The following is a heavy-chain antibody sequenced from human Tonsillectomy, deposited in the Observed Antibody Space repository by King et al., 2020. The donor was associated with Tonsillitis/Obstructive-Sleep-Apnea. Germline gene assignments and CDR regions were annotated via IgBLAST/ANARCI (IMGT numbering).Heavy chain of an antibody. Sequence: ITLKESGPTLVKPTQTLTLTCNFSGFSLSTSGVGVGWIRQPPGKALEWLALMYWDDDKSYSPSLKSRLTITKDTSKNQVVRTMTKMDPVDTATYYCAHRGRTTVTTWGQGTLVTVSS. CDR1: GFSLSTSGVG. D-gene: IGHD4-11*01. CDR2: MYWDDDK. CDR3: AHRGRTTVTT. J-gene: IGHJ5*02. V-gene: IGHV2-5*02.